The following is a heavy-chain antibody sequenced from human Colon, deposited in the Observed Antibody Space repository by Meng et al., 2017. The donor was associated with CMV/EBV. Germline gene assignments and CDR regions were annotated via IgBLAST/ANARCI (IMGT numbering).Heavy chain of an antibody. V-gene: IGHV3-69-1*01. CDR1: GDSLSPHY. D-gene: IGHD6-13*01. Sequence: ETLSLTCTVSGDSLSPHYWSWTRQSPGKGLEWVSSISHSSDTYYADSVKGRFTLSRDNAQNSVYLQLNSLTAEDTAVYYCARGWPPDYWGQGTLVTVSS. CDR2: ISHSSDT. J-gene: IGHJ4*02. CDR3: ARGWPPDY.